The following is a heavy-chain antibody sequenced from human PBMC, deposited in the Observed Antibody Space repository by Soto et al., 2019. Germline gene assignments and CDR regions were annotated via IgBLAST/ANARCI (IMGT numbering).Heavy chain of an antibody. CDR3: ARGGTGSYPAKFDP. V-gene: IGHV4-31*03. J-gene: IGHJ5*02. Sequence: QVQLQESGPGLVKPSQTLSLTCTVSGGSISSGGYYWSWIRQHPGKGLEWIGYIYYSGSTYYNPALKSRVTISVDTSKNQFSLKLSSVTAADTAVYYCARGGTGSYPAKFDPWGQGTLVTVSS. CDR1: GGSISSGGYY. D-gene: IGHD3-10*01. CDR2: IYYSGST.